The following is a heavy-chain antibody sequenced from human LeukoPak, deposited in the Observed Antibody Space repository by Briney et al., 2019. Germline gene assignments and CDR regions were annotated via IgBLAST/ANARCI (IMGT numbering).Heavy chain of an antibody. Sequence: PSETLSLTCAVYGGSFSGYYWSWIRQPPGKGLEWIGYIFYSGSTNYNPSLKSRLTISVDTSKNQFSLKLSSVTAADTAVYSCARGPTTVSRRLDYWGQGTLVTVSS. CDR3: ARGPTTVSRRLDY. CDR2: IFYSGST. D-gene: IGHD4-17*01. CDR1: GGSFSGYY. J-gene: IGHJ4*02. V-gene: IGHV4-59*01.